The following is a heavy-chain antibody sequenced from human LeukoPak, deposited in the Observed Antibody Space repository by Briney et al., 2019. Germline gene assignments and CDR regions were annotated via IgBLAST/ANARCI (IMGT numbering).Heavy chain of an antibody. V-gene: IGHV3-23*01. CDR3: ARVVAVAGWDY. J-gene: IGHJ4*02. D-gene: IGHD6-19*01. CDR2: ISGSGGST. Sequence: PGGSLRLSCAASGFTFSSYAMSWVRQAPGKGLEWVSAISGSGGSTYYADSVKGRFTISRDNAKSSLYLQMNSLRAEDTAVYYCARVVAVAGWDYWGQGTLVTVSS. CDR1: GFTFSSYA.